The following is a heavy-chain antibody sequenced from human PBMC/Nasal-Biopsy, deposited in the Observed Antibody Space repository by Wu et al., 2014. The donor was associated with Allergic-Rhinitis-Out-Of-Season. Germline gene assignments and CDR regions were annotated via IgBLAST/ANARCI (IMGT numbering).Heavy chain of an antibody. V-gene: IGHV3-48*01. D-gene: IGHD1-1*01. CDR3: AKRMGSRSQSAKYYSLDV. J-gene: IGHJ6*02. Sequence: LRLSCAASGFTFSDYTINWVRQAPGKGLELVSYIGGTGYTTYYADSVKGRFTISRDNSKNTLYLQMDTLRAEDTAVYYCAKRMGSRSQSAKYYSLDVWGQGTTVTVSS. CDR1: GFTFSDYT. CDR2: IGGTGYTT.